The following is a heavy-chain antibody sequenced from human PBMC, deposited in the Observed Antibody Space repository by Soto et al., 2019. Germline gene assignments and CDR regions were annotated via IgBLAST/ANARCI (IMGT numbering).Heavy chain of an antibody. Sequence: QVQLVESGGGVVQPGRSLRLSCAASGFTFSSYAMHWVRQAPGKGLEWVAVISYDGSNKYYADSVKGRFTISRDNSKNTLYLQMNSLRAEDTAVYYCATLPYCSGGSCQSSYYYYYGMDVWGQGTTVTVSS. D-gene: IGHD2-15*01. CDR3: ATLPYCSGGSCQSSYYYYYGMDV. V-gene: IGHV3-30-3*01. CDR1: GFTFSSYA. J-gene: IGHJ6*02. CDR2: ISYDGSNK.